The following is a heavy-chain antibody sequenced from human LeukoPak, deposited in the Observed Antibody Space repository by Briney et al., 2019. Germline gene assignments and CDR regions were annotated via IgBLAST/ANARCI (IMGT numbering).Heavy chain of an antibody. V-gene: IGHV5-51*01. CDR3: ARRAYSHEWFDP. Sequence: GESPKISCISSGYTFTNYWIGCVRHMPGERLERMGTIYPGDSDPRYSPSFQGQVTISADQSINTAYLQWSSLRASDSAVYYCARRAYSHEWFDPWGQGTLVTVSS. CDR1: GYTFTNYW. CDR2: IYPGDSDP. J-gene: IGHJ5*02. D-gene: IGHD5-12*01.